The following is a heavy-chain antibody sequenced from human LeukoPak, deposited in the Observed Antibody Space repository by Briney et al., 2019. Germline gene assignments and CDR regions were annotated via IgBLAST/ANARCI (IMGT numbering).Heavy chain of an antibody. D-gene: IGHD3-10*01. CDR3: ARGRLNPRGSGSYYLDY. V-gene: IGHV4-59*01. Sequence: SETLSLTCTVSGGSISTYYWSWIRQPPGKELEWIGYIYHSGSTNHNPSLKSRVTISVDTSTNQFSLKLSSVTAADTAVYYCARGRLNPRGSGSYYLDYWGQGTLVTVSS. CDR1: GGSISTYY. J-gene: IGHJ4*02. CDR2: IYHSGST.